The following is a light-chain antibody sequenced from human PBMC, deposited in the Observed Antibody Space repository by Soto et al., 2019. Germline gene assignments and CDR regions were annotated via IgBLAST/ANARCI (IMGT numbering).Light chain of an antibody. J-gene: IGKJ4*01. CDR2: GAS. Sequence: IGLTQSPVTLSLSPGERATLSCRASQSVSNNYLAWYQQKPGQAPRLLIYGASNRATGIPDRFSGSGSGTDFTLTISSLEPEDFAVYYCQQRSNWPRALTFGGGTKVDIK. CDR1: QSVSNNY. V-gene: IGKV3D-20*02. CDR3: QQRSNWPRALT.